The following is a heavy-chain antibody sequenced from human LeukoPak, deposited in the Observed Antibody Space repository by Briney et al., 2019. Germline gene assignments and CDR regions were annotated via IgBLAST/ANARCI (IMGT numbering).Heavy chain of an antibody. J-gene: IGHJ4*02. CDR1: GGSISSYY. CDR3: ARDSLTGDITY. D-gene: IGHD7-27*01. V-gene: IGHV4-59*01. Sequence: PSETLSLTCTVSGGSISSYYWSWIRQPPGKGLEWIGYIYYSGSTSYNPSLKSRVTISIDTSKNQFSLKLSSLTAADAAVYYCARDSLTGDITYWGQGTLVTVSS. CDR2: IYYSGST.